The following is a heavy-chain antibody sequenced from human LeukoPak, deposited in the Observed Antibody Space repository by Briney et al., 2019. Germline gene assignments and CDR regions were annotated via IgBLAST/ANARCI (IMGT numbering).Heavy chain of an antibody. D-gene: IGHD6-13*01. V-gene: IGHV4-39*07. CDR2: IYYSGST. CDR3: AREGYSSSWDYYYYYMDV. J-gene: IGHJ6*03. Sequence: SETLSLTCTVSGGSISSSSYYWGWIRQPPGKGLEWIGSIYYSGSTYYNPSLKSRVTISVDTSKNQFSLKLSSVTAADTAVYYCAREGYSSSWDYYYYYMDVRGKGTTVTVSS. CDR1: GGSISSSSYY.